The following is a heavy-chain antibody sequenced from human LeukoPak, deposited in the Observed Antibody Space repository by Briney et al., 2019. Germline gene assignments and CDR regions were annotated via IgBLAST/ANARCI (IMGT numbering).Heavy chain of an antibody. V-gene: IGHV4-59*01. CDR3: ARGNCSGGSCYSGH. CDR2: IYYSGST. J-gene: IGHJ4*02. CDR1: GGSISSYY. Sequence: PSETLSLTCTVSGGSISSYYWSWIRQPPGKGLEWIGYIYYSGSTNYNPSLESRVTISVDTSKNQFSLKLSSVTAADTAVYYCARGNCSGGSCYSGHWGQGTLVTVSS. D-gene: IGHD2-15*01.